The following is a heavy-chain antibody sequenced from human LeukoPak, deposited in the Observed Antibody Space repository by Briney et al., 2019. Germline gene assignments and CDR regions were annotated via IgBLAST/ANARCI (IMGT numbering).Heavy chain of an antibody. D-gene: IGHD5-24*01. Sequence: SETLSLTCTVSGGSISSYYWSWIRQPPGKGLEWIGYIYYSGSTNYNPSLKSRVTISVDTSKNQFSLKLSSVTAADTAVYYCARGVGATTYFDYWGQGTLVTVSS. J-gene: IGHJ4*02. CDR2: IYYSGST. V-gene: IGHV4-59*08. CDR3: ARGVGATTYFDY. CDR1: GGSISSYY.